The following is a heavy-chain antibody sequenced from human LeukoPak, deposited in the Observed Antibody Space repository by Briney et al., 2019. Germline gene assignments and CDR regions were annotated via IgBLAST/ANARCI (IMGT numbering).Heavy chain of an antibody. J-gene: IGHJ4*02. CDR2: ISAYNGNT. V-gene: IGHV1-18*01. D-gene: IGHD1-26*01. CDR3: ARDGVGATTQFDY. Sequence: SSVKVSCKASGYTVTDYGISWVRQVPGQGLEWMGCISAYNGNTNYAQKLQGRVTLTTDTSTSTAYMELRSLRSEDTAVYYCARDGVGATTQFDYWGQGTLVTVSS. CDR1: GYTVTDYG.